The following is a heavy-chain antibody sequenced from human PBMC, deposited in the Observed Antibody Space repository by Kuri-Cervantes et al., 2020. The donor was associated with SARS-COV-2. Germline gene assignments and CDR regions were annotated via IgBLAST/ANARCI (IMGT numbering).Heavy chain of an antibody. J-gene: IGHJ6*02. CDR1: GGSFSGYY. V-gene: IGHV4-34*01. D-gene: IGHD6-6*01. CDR3: AKEQYSSSPFQPEFVGMDV. CDR2: INHSGSI. Sequence: SQTLSLTCAVYGGSFSGYYWSWIRQPPGKGLEWIGEINHSGSINYNPSLKSRVTISVDTSKNQFSLKLSSVTAADTAVYYCAKEQYSSSPFQPEFVGMDVWGQGTTVTVSS.